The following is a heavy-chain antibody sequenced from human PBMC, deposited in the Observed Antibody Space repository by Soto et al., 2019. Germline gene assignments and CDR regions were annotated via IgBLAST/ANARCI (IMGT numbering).Heavy chain of an antibody. J-gene: IGHJ3*02. CDR1: GFTFSSYS. Sequence: GGSLRLSCAASGFTFSSYSMNWVRQAPGKGLEWVSSISSSSSYIYYADSVKGRFTISRDNAKNSLYLQMNSLRAEDTAVYYCARDLAGYSSSWVKMRGAFDIWGQGTMVTVSS. CDR3: ARDLAGYSSSWVKMRGAFDI. D-gene: IGHD6-13*01. CDR2: ISSSSSYI. V-gene: IGHV3-21*01.